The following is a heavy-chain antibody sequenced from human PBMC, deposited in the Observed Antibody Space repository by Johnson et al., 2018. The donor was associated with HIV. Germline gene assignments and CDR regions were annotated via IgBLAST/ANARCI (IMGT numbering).Heavy chain of an antibody. Sequence: VPLVESGGGLVQPGGSLRLSCSASGFTLRNYWVNWVRQLPGKGLVWVSRIKSDGSSITYADFAKGRFTISRDNAKDTVYLHMNSLKTEDTGVYYCTTGLYWNDAFNIWGQGTMVSVSS. D-gene: IGHD1-1*01. CDR2: IKSDGSSI. CDR3: TTGLYWNDAFNI. V-gene: IGHV3-74*03. J-gene: IGHJ3*02. CDR1: GFTLRNYW.